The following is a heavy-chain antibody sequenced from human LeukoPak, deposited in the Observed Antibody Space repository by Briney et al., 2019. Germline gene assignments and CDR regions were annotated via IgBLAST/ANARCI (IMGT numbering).Heavy chain of an antibody. V-gene: IGHV4-39*01. CDR1: GGSISSYY. CDR3: VRHAIDSSGYYLDYFDY. Sequence: SETLSLTCTVSGGSISSYYWSWIRQPPGKGLEWIGSMFYTGYTYYNPSLKRRVTISVDTSKNQFSLKLSSVTAADTAVYYCVRHAIDSSGYYLDYFDYWGQGTLVTVSS. D-gene: IGHD3-22*01. J-gene: IGHJ4*02. CDR2: MFYTGYT.